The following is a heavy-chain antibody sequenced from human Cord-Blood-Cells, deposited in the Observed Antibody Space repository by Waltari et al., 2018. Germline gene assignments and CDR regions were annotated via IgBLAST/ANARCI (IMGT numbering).Heavy chain of an antibody. CDR3: ARGSYSSSSWYFDP. V-gene: IGHV1-3*01. D-gene: IGHD6-6*01. CDR2: INAGNGNT. CDR1: GYTFTSYA. Sequence: VQLVQSGAAVKKPGASVKVSCKASGYTFTSYAMHLVRQAPGQRLEWMGWINAGNGNTKYSQKFQGRVTITRDTSASTAYMELSSLRSEDTAVYYCARGSYSSSSWYFDPWGRGTLVTVSS. J-gene: IGHJ2*01.